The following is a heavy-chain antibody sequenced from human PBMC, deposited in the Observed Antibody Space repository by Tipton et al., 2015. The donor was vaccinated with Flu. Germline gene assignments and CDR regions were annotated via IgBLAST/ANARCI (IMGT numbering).Heavy chain of an antibody. CDR3: ARDPTTRGSTDEH. CDR2: IYYSGST. CDR1: GGSISSGGYY. D-gene: IGHD1-14*01. Sequence: TLSLTCTVSGGSISSGGYYWSWIRQHPGKGLEWIGYIYYSGSTYYNPSLKSRVTISVDTSKNQFSLKLSSVTAADTAVYYCARDPTTRGSTDEHWGQGTLVTVSS. V-gene: IGHV4-31*03. J-gene: IGHJ4*02.